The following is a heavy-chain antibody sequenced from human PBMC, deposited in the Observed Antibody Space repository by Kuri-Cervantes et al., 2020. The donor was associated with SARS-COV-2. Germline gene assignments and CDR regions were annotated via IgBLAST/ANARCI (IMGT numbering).Heavy chain of an antibody. J-gene: IGHJ4*02. CDR1: GGTFSSYA. CDR2: IIPLFGTT. D-gene: IGHD2-2*01. Sequence: SVKVSCKASGGTFSSYAVTWVRQAPGRGLEWVGRIIPLFGTTIYAENFRGRVTLTADKSTNTAYMELSSLRSEDTAVCYCARPYCTSSTCYDGTFDSWGQGTLVTVSS. V-gene: IGHV1-69*06. CDR3: ARPYCTSSTCYDGTFDS.